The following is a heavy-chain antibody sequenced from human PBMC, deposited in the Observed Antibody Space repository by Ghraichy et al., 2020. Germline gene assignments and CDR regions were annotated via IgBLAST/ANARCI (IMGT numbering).Heavy chain of an antibody. Sequence: GESLNISCAASGFTFSSYSMNWVRQAPGKGLEWVSYISSSSSTIYYADSVKCRFTISRDNAKNSLYLQMNSLRDEDTAVYYCARSRHYYDSSGYLYYFDYWGQGTLVTVSS. D-gene: IGHD3-22*01. V-gene: IGHV3-48*02. CDR3: ARSRHYYDSSGYLYYFDY. CDR2: ISSSSSTI. CDR1: GFTFSSYS. J-gene: IGHJ4*02.